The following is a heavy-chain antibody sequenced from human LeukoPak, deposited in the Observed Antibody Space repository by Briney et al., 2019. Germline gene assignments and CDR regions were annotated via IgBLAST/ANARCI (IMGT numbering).Heavy chain of an antibody. CDR3: ARSPHPSRMIVVVTLFDP. V-gene: IGHV4-31*03. Sequence: SETLSLTCTVSGGSISSGGYYWSWIRQHPGKGLEWIGYIYYSGSTYYNPSLKSRATISVDTSKNQFSLKLSSVTAADTAVYYCARSPHPSRMIVVVTLFDPWGQGTLVTVSS. D-gene: IGHD3-22*01. J-gene: IGHJ5*02. CDR2: IYYSGST. CDR1: GGSISSGGYY.